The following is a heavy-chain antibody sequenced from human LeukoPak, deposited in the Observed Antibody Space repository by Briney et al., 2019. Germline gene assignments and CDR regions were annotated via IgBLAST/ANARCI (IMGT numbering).Heavy chain of an antibody. CDR2: INPNSGGT. V-gene: IGHV1-2*02. CDR3: ARSTYSGCYRARGYYFDY. Sequence: ASVKVSCKASRYTFTGYYMHWVRQAPGQGLEWMGWINPNSGGTNYAQKFQGRVTMTRDTSISTAYMELSRLRSDDTAVYYCARSTYSGCYRARGYYFDYWGQGTLVTVSS. CDR1: RYTFTGYY. J-gene: IGHJ4*02. D-gene: IGHD1-26*01.